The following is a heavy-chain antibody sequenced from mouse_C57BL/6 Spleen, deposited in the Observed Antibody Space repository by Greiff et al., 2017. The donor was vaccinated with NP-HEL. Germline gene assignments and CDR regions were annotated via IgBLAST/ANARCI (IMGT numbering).Heavy chain of an antibody. V-gene: IGHV1-69*01. CDR1: GYTFTSYW. CDR2: IDPSASYT. CDR3: ASGATVLTAFAC. Sequence: QVQLQQPGAELVMPGASVKLSCKASGYTFTSYWMHWVKQRPGQGLEWIGEIDPSASYTNYNQKFKGKSTVTVDKSSSTAYMQLSSLTSEDSAVYFCASGATVLTAFACWGPGALVTVSA. D-gene: IGHD1-1*01. J-gene: IGHJ3*01.